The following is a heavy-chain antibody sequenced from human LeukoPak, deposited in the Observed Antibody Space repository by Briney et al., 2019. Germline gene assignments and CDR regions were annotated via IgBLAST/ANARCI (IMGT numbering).Heavy chain of an antibody. CDR3: ARDLCPCVLLWFGELNWFDP. V-gene: IGHV3-33*01. CDR1: GFTFSSYG. D-gene: IGHD3-10*01. J-gene: IGHJ5*02. CDR2: IWYDGSNK. Sequence: PGRSLRLSCAASGFTFSSYGMHWVRQAPGKGLAWVAVIWYDGSNKYYADSVKGRFTISRDNSKNTLYPQMNSLRAEDTAVYYCARDLCPCVLLWFGELNWFDPWGQGTLVTVSS.